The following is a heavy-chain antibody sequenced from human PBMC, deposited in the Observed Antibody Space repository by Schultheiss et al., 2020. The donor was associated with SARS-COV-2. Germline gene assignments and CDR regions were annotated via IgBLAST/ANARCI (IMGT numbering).Heavy chain of an antibody. V-gene: IGHV3-15*01. CDR2: IKSKTDGGTT. D-gene: IGHD3-3*01. J-gene: IGHJ4*02. CDR3: TTDLEYYDFWSGPDY. CDR1: GFTFSTYA. Sequence: GESLKISCAASGFTFSTYAMSWVRQAPGKGLEWVGRIKSKTDGGTTDYAAPVKGRFTISRDDSKNTLYLQMNSLKTEDTAVYYCTTDLEYYDFWSGPDYWGQGTLVTVSS.